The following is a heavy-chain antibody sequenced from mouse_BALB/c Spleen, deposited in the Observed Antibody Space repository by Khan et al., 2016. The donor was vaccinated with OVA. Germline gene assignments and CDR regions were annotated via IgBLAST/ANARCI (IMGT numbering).Heavy chain of an antibody. J-gene: IGHJ3*01. CDR3: ASDYWFAY. D-gene: IGHD2-4*01. Sequence: EVELVESGGGLVQPGGSLKLSCAASGFTFSNYAMSWVRQTPEKRLEWVASISSGGSTYYPDSAMGRFTISRDNARNSLYLQMSSLRSEDTAMYYCASDYWFAYWGQGTLVTVSA. V-gene: IGHV5-6-5*01. CDR2: ISSGGST. CDR1: GFTFSNYA.